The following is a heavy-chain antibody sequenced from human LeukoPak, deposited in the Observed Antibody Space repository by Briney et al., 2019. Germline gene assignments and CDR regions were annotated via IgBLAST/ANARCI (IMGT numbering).Heavy chain of an antibody. CDR1: GYSIGSGYY. CDR3: ARATPDFWSGKDDYYYYMDV. D-gene: IGHD3-3*01. CDR2: IYHSGST. J-gene: IGHJ6*03. Sequence: SETLSLTCTVSGYSIGSGYYWGWIRQPPGKGLEWIGSIYHSGSTYYNPSLKSRVTISVDTSKNQFSLKLSSVTAADTAVYYCARATPDFWSGKDDYYYYMDVWGKGTTVTVSS. V-gene: IGHV4-38-2*02.